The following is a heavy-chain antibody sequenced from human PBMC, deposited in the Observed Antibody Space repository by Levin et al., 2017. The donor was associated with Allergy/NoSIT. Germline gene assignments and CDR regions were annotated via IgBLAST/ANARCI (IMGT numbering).Heavy chain of an antibody. V-gene: IGHV3-21*01. CDR2: ISSSGRHT. CDR1: GFTFERYS. CDR3: ARDFSSTDNSFLYRMGV. J-gene: IGHJ6*02. D-gene: IGHD3-3*01. Sequence: GGSLRLSCAASGFTFERYSMNWVRQAPGKGLQWVSGISSSGRHTYYIDSLKGRLTISRDNAKKLVFLQMNSLRVEDTGVYYCARDFSSTDNSFLYRMGVWGQGATVTVSS.